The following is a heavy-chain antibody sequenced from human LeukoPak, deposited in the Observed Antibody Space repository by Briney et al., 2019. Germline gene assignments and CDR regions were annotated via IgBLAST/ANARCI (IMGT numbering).Heavy chain of an antibody. Sequence: QPGGSLRLSCAASGFTFSGYAMTWVRQAPGKGLEWVSSIRGSGINPSYADSVKGRFTISRDNTNNTLYLQMNSLRAEDAAIYYCTKDSSFFDYWGQGTLVTVAS. V-gene: IGHV3-23*01. CDR1: GFTFSGYA. J-gene: IGHJ4*02. CDR3: TKDSSFFDY. CDR2: IRGSGINP.